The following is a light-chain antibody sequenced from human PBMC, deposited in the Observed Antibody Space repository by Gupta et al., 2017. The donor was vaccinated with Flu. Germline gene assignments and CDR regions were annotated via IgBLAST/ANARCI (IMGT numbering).Light chain of an antibody. CDR1: QSISSD. CDR3: QKGNSYLCT. Sequence: PSTLAASVGDRVTITCRASQSISSDVYGHQQKPGKAPKIRSYAASSFESGVPSRGSGSGSGTDVTLTIRRLEPEDFETYDRQKGNSYLCTCGQGTKVEIK. V-gene: IGKV1-39*01. J-gene: IGKJ2*02. CDR2: AAS.